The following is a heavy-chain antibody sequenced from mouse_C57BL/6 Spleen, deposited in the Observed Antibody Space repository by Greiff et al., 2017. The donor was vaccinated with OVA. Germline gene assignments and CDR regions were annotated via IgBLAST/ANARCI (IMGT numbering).Heavy chain of an antibody. CDR3: ARQPSSCAVDY. CDR1: GYAFSSYW. J-gene: IGHJ4*01. V-gene: IGHV1-80*01. Sequence: QVQLKESGAELVKPGASVKISCKASGYAFSSYWMNWVKQRPGKGLEWIGQIYPGDGDTNYNGKFKGKATLTADKSSSTAYMQLSSLTSEGSAVYFCARQPSSCAVDYWGQGTSVTVSS. CDR2: IYPGDGDT.